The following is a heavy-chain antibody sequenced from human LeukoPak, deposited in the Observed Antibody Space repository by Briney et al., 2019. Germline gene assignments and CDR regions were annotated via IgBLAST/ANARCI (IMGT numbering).Heavy chain of an antibody. Sequence: SQTLSLTCDVSGGSISSGLYSWRWIRQPLGKGLEWIGYIYHTGSTYYNPSLKSRVTISVDTSKNQFSLKLSSVTAADTAVYYCARAYSSGWYDVGYFDYWGQGTLVAVSS. CDR1: GGSISSGLYS. CDR2: IYHTGST. D-gene: IGHD6-19*01. CDR3: ARAYSSGWYDVGYFDY. V-gene: IGHV4-30-2*01. J-gene: IGHJ4*02.